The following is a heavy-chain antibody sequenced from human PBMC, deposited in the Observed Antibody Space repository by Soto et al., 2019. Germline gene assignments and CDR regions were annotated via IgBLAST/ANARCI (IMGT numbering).Heavy chain of an antibody. J-gene: IGHJ5*02. CDR1: GGTFSSYA. Sequence: SVKVSCKASGGTFSSYAISWVRQAPGQGLEWMGGIIPIFGTANYAQKFQGRVTITADESTSTAYMELSSLRSEDTAVYYCARVGIAAAGPGGSWFDPWGQGTLVTVSS. D-gene: IGHD6-13*01. CDR2: IIPIFGTA. V-gene: IGHV1-69*13. CDR3: ARVGIAAAGPGGSWFDP.